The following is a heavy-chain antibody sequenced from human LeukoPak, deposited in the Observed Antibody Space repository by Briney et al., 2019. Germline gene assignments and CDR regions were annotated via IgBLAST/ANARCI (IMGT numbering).Heavy chain of an antibody. V-gene: IGHV1-2*02. J-gene: IGHJ4*02. CDR1: GYTFTGYY. Sequence: ASVKVSCKASGYTFTGYYMHWVRQAPGQGLEWMGWINPSSGGTNYAQKFHGRVTMTRDTSISTVYMELSRLRSDDTAVYYCARDASGNYYDSSGYSDYWGQGTLVTVSS. CDR2: INPSSGGT. D-gene: IGHD3-22*01. CDR3: ARDASGNYYDSSGYSDY.